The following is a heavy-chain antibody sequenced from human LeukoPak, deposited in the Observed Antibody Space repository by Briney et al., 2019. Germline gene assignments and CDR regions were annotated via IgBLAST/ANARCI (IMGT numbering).Heavy chain of an antibody. D-gene: IGHD3-10*01. CDR2: ISYTGST. CDR3: ARHFTVGGNYYFGH. Sequence: PSETLSLTCTVSSDSIPSPYWSWIRQSPGKGLEWIAFISYTGSTRYNPSFKSRVTVSIDTSKNQFSLRLTSVTAADTPVYYCARHFTVGGNYYFGHWDQGTPVTVSS. CDR1: SDSIPSPY. V-gene: IGHV4-59*08. J-gene: IGHJ4*02.